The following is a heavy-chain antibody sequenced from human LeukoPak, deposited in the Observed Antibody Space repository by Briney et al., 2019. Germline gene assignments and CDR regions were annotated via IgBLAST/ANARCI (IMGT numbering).Heavy chain of an antibody. CDR1: GFNVSLSY. D-gene: IGHD1-26*01. CDR3: ARTRSGSRDC. CDR2: VFGGGSK. J-gene: IGHJ4*02. Sequence: PGGSLRLSCAATGFNVSLSYMTWVRQAPGKGLESLAVVFGGGSKYHADSVKDRFTISRDTVRNTVDLQMKSLRVEDTAVYYCARTRSGSRDCWGQGTLVVVSS. V-gene: IGHV3-53*01.